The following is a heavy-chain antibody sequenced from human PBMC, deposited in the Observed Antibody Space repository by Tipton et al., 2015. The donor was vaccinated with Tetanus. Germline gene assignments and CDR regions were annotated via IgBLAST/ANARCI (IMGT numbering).Heavy chain of an antibody. V-gene: IGHV4-59*01. J-gene: IGHJ3*02. CDR3: ARESWNRDAFDI. CDR1: GGSISSYY. D-gene: IGHD1-1*01. Sequence: TLSLTCTVSGGSISSYYWSWIRQPPGKGLEWIGYIYYTGNTNYNPSLKSRVTISVDTSKSQFSLKLSSVTAADTAVYYCARESWNRDAFDIWGQGTMVTVSS. CDR2: IYYTGNT.